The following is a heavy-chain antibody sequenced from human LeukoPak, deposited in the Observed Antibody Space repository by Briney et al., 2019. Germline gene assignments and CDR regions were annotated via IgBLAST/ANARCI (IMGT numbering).Heavy chain of an antibody. CDR3: ARSLAGPRARPSDY. D-gene: IGHD6-19*01. CDR1: GGSISSSSYY. V-gene: IGHV4-39*01. J-gene: IGHJ4*02. Sequence: PSETLSLTCTVSGGSISSSSYYWGWIRQPPGKGLEWIGSIYYSGSTYYNPSLKSRVTISVDTSKNQISLKLNSVTAADTAVYYCARSLAGPRARPSDYWGQGILVTVSS. CDR2: IYYSGST.